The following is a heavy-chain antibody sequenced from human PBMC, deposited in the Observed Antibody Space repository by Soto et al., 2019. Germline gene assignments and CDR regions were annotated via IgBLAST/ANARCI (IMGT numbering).Heavy chain of an antibody. J-gene: IGHJ6*03. CDR2: VIPLLDAS. V-gene: IGHV1-69*08. CDR1: GATFNDYT. D-gene: IGHD2-15*01. Sequence: QVQLVQSGAEVKKPGSSGRISCAASGATFNDYTFTWVRRAPGQGLEWMGRVIPLLDASNYAEKFHDRVTITADRSTSTVYMELSGLKSEDSAIYYCASGKSQMTQDRMGFYYYMDVWGKGTTVTVSS. CDR3: ASGKSQMTQDRMGFYYYMDV.